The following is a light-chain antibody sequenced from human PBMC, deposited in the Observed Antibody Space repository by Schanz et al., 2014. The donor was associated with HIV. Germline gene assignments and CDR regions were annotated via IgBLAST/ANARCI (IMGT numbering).Light chain of an antibody. CDR2: GVS. CDR3: QQYNNWPPA. J-gene: IGKJ1*01. V-gene: IGKV3-15*01. Sequence: EIVLTQSPGTLSLSPGERATLSCRASQSISNNLAWYQQKPGQAPRLLIYGVSMRATGIPARFTGSGSGTEFTLTIDSLQSEDLAVYYCQQYNNWPPAFGQGTKVEIK. CDR1: QSISNN.